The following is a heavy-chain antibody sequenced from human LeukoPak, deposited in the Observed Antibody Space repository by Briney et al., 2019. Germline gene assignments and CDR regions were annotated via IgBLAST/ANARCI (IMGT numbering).Heavy chain of an antibody. D-gene: IGHD7-27*01. Sequence: PSETLSLTCTVSGVSISTSRYYWSWIRQPPGKGLEWIGYIYYSGSTNYNPSLKSRVTISVDTSKNQFSLKLSSVTAADTAVYYCARGRRTGEGDYWGQGTLVTVSS. CDR2: IYYSGST. J-gene: IGHJ4*02. V-gene: IGHV4-61*01. CDR1: GVSISTSRYY. CDR3: ARGRRTGEGDY.